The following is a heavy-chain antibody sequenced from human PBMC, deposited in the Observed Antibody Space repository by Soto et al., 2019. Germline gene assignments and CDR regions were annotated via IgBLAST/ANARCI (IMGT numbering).Heavy chain of an antibody. CDR2: IYYSGST. V-gene: IGHV4-59*01. CDR3: ARVVVITDLDYYFDY. D-gene: IGHD3-22*01. CDR1: GGSISSYY. J-gene: IGHJ4*02. Sequence: SETLSLTCTVSGGSISSYYWSWIRQPPGKGLEWIGYIYYSGSTNYNPSLKSRVTISVDTSKNQFSLKLSSVTAADTAVYYCARVVVITDLDYYFDYWGQGTLVTVSS.